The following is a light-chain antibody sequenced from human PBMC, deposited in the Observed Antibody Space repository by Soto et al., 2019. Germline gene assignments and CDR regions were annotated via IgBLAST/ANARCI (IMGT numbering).Light chain of an antibody. V-gene: IGKV3-15*01. CDR3: QQYNNWPYT. CDR2: GAS. CDR1: QSVSSN. Sequence: EIVMTQSPATLSVSPGERATLSCRASQSVSSNLAWYQQKPGQAPRLLIYGASTRATGIPARFSGSGSGTEFTLSISSQQSEDVAVDYCQQYNNWPYTFGQGTKLEIK. J-gene: IGKJ2*01.